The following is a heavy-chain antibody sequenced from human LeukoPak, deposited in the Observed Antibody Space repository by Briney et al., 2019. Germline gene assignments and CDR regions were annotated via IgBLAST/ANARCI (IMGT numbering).Heavy chain of an antibody. CDR2: IYYSGST. D-gene: IGHD3-10*01. J-gene: IGHJ6*03. V-gene: IGHV4-59*12. Sequence: SETLSLTCTVSGGSISSYYWSWIRQPPGKGLEWIGYIYYSGSTNYNPSLKSRVTISLDTSKNQFSLKLSSVTAADTAVYYCARVPTELKYYYGSGSYFYYYMDVWGKGTTVTISS. CDR3: ARVPTELKYYYGSGSYFYYYMDV. CDR1: GGSISSYY.